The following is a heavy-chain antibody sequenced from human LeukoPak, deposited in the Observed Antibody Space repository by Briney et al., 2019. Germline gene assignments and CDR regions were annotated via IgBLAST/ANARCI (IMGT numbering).Heavy chain of an antibody. Sequence: HPGGSLRLSCAASGFTFSNFGMSWVRQTPGKGLQWVSSIIDGGHSTYFADSVRGRFTLSRDNSNNIVYLQMNNLGVEDTAMYYCAKSYCSGGTCHSYLPYFFDYWGQGTLVTVSS. CDR1: GFTFSNFG. V-gene: IGHV3-23*01. D-gene: IGHD2-15*01. CDR3: AKSYCSGGTCHSYLPYFFDY. J-gene: IGHJ4*02. CDR2: IIDGGHST.